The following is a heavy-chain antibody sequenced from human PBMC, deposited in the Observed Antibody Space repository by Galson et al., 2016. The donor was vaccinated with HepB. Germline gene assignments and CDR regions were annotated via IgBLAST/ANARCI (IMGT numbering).Heavy chain of an antibody. J-gene: IGHJ4*02. V-gene: IGHV3-53*01. Sequence: SLRLSCAGSGVSVSTSYISWVRQAPGKGLEWVSVMYNSGGTTYAESVRGRFTVSRDNSKNTLYLQMNGLRAEDTAVDYCAREFGGHCKDASCRYFDTWGQGTLVTVSS. CDR2: MYNSGGT. CDR1: GVSVSTSY. D-gene: IGHD3-16*01. CDR3: AREFGGHCKDASCRYFDT.